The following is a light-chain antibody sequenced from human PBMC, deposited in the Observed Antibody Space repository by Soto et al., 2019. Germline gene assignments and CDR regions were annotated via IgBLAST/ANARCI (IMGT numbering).Light chain of an antibody. V-gene: IGKV4-1*01. CDR3: QHYGSSPET. CDR2: WAS. J-gene: IGKJ1*01. Sequence: DIVMTQSPDSLAVSLGERATINCKSSQRVLYSSNNKKYLAWYQHKPGQPPKLLIYWASTRESGVPDRFSGSGSGTDFTLTISRLEPEDFAVYYCQHYGSSPETFGQGTKVDIK. CDR1: QRVLYSSNNKKY.